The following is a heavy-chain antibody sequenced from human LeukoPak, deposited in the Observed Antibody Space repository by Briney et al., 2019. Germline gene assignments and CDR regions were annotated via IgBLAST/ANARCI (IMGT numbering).Heavy chain of an antibody. V-gene: IGHV3-23*01. D-gene: IGHD2-8*01. CDR3: AKVTDAYCTNGVCYARLYYFDY. CDR2: ISGSGGST. Sequence: GGFLRLSCAASGFTFSSYVMSWVRQAPGKGLEWVSDISGSGGSTYHADSVKGRFTISRDNSKNTLYLQMNSLRAEDTAVYYCAKVTDAYCTNGVCYARLYYFDYWGQGTLVTVSS. CDR1: GFTFSSYV. J-gene: IGHJ4*02.